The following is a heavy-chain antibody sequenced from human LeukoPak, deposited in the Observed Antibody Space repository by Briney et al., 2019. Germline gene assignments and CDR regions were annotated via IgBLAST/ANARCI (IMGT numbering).Heavy chain of an antibody. D-gene: IGHD5-18*01. J-gene: IGHJ4*02. V-gene: IGHV3-23*01. CDR2: ISNSGSAT. CDR3: AKDYKRGHSYGLSGYFDY. Sequence: PGGSLRLSYAASGFTFSTYAMTWVRQAPGKGLEWVSYISNSGSATYSADSVKGRFTISRDNSKNTLYLQMNSLRDEDTAVYYCAKDYKRGHSYGLSGYFDYWGQGTLVTVSS. CDR1: GFTFSTYA.